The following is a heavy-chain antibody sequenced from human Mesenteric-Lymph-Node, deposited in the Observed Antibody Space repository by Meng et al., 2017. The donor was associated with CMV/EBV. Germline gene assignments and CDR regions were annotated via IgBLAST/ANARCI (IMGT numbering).Heavy chain of an antibody. CDR1: GYTFSSYA. CDR2: INIVEDKT. D-gene: IGHD3-16*01. V-gene: IGHV1-3*04. J-gene: IGHJ4*02. CDR3: ARTNNWGFDY. Sequence: QVQLAQSGAEVKKPGASVKVTSKASGYTFSSYAMHWVRQAPGQRLEWMGWINIVEDKTKTSQNFQGRVTLTRDTSANTAYMELSSLRSDDTAVYYCARTNNWGFDYWGQGTLVTVSS.